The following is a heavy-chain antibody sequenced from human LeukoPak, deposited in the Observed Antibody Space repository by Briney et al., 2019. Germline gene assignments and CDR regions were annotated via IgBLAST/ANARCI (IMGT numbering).Heavy chain of an antibody. V-gene: IGHV4-34*01. J-gene: IGHJ6*02. CDR1: GGSFSGYY. CDR2: INHSGST. Sequence: SETLSLTCAVYGGSFSGYYWSWIRQPPGKGREGIGEINHSGSTNYNPSLKSRVTISVDTSKNQFSLKLSSVTAADTAVYYCARGRGGIAVAGIDYGMDVWGQGTTVTVSS. D-gene: IGHD6-19*01. CDR3: ARGRGGIAVAGIDYGMDV.